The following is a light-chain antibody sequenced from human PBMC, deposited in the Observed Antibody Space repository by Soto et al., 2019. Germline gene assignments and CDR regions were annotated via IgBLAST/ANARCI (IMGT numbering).Light chain of an antibody. CDR2: DAS. CDR1: QSVSSY. Sequence: EIVLTQSPATLSLSPGERATLSCRASQSVSSYLAWYQQKPGQAPRLLIYDASNRATGIPARFSGSGSGTDFTLTISSLEPEDFAVYYCQQRSNWPPAGTFSQGTKVEIK. J-gene: IGKJ1*01. V-gene: IGKV3-11*01. CDR3: QQRSNWPPAGT.